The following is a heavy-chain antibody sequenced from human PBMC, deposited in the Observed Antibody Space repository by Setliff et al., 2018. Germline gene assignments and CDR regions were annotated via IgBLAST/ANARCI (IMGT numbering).Heavy chain of an antibody. V-gene: IGHV3-21*01. CDR1: GFTFSDYT. J-gene: IGHJ4*02. Sequence: GGSLRLSCSASGFTFSDYTMTWVRQAPGKGLEWVSFIRGTSSYWIYYADSVKGRFAISRDNAENSLYLQMNNLRAEDTAVYYCARSESCGSTHCSPYDYWGQGTLVTVSS. D-gene: IGHD2-2*01. CDR2: IRGTSSYWI. CDR3: ARSESCGSTHCSPYDY.